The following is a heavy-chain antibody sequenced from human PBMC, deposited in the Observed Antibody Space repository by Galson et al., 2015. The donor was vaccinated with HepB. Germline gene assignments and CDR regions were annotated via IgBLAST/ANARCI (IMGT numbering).Heavy chain of an antibody. CDR2: IIAIGTST. CDR1: GFTFTNYA. CDR3: AKDYADKLMTSETAALFEY. J-gene: IGHJ4*02. Sequence: SLRLSCATSGFTFTNYAMSWVRQAPGKGLEWVSGIIAIGTSTHYADSVKGRFTISRDNSKNTIYLQMNSLRAEDSAVYYCAKDYADKLMTSETAALFEYWGQGALVTGSS. V-gene: IGHV3-23*05. D-gene: IGHD3-16*01.